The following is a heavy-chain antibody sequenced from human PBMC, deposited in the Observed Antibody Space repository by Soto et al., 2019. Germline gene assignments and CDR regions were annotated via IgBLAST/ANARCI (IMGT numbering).Heavy chain of an antibody. V-gene: IGHV3-11*05. D-gene: IGHD5-12*01. CDR3: ARDTEGIVANGDYYGMDV. J-gene: IGHJ6*02. CDR2: ISSSSSYT. CDR1: GFTFSDYY. Sequence: GGSLRLSCAASGFTFSDYYMSWIRQAPGKGLEWVSYISSSSSYTNYADSVKGRFTISRDNAKNSLYLQMNSLRAEDTAVYYCARDTEGIVANGDYYGMDVWGQGTTVTVSS.